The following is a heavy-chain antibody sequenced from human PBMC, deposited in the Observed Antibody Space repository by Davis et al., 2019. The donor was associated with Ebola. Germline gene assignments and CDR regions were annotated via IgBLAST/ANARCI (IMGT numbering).Heavy chain of an antibody. D-gene: IGHD3-10*01. CDR2: ISTDGTNE. Sequence: GESLKISCAASGFTFSSFGMHWVRQAPGKGLEWVAVISTDGTNEDYSESVQGRFTISRDNSKNTLNLQISSLRAEDTAVYYCARGLGPRHYYGSGSYYKGWGQGTLVTVSS. CDR1: GFTFSSFG. J-gene: IGHJ4*02. CDR3: ARGLGPRHYYGSGSYYKG. V-gene: IGHV3-30*03.